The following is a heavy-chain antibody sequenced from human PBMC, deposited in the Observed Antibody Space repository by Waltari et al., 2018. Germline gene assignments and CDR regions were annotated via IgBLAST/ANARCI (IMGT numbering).Heavy chain of an antibody. CDR3: AKDEAAAGTTPYFDY. CDR2: IRYDGSNK. D-gene: IGHD6-13*01. Sequence: QVQLVESGGGVVQPGGSLRLSCAASGFTFSSYGMHWVRQAPGKGLEWVAFIRYDGSNKYYADSVKGRFTISRDNSKNTLYLQMNSLRAEDTAVYYCAKDEAAAGTTPYFDYWGQGTLVTVSS. J-gene: IGHJ4*02. V-gene: IGHV3-30*02. CDR1: GFTFSSYG.